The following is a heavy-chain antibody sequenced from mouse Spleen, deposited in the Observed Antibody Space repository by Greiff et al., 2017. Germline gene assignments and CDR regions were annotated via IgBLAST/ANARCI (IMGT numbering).Heavy chain of an antibody. CDR1: GYTFTSYT. D-gene: IGHD2-10*01. CDR3: ARAYYGNPWFAY. J-gene: IGHJ3*01. V-gene: IGHV1-4*01. Sequence: QVQLQQSGAELARPGASVKLSCKASGYTFTSYTMHWVKQRPGQGLEWIGYINPSSGYTKYNQKFKDKATLTADKSSSTDYMQLSSLTSEDSAVYYCARAYYGNPWFAYWGQGTLVTVSA. CDR2: INPSSGYT.